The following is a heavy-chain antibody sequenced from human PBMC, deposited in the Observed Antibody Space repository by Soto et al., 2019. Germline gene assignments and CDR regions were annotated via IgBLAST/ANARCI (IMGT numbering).Heavy chain of an antibody. CDR1: GYSFTSYW. CDR2: IDPSDSYT. V-gene: IGHV5-10-1*01. Sequence: WESLKISCKGSGYSFTSYWISWVRQMPGKGLEWMGRIDPSDSYTNYSPSFQGHVTISADKSISTAYPQWSSLKASDTAMYYCGSGAGHRAHYTPGMDVGGQGTAVPVSS. J-gene: IGHJ6*02. D-gene: IGHD4-4*01. CDR3: GSGAGHRAHYTPGMDV.